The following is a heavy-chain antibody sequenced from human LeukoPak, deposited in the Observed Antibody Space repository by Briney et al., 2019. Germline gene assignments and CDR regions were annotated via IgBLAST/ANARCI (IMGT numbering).Heavy chain of an antibody. J-gene: IGHJ4*02. CDR1: GGSISSGGYY. V-gene: IGHV4-30-2*01. D-gene: IGHD2-2*01. Sequence: KPSQTLSLTCTVSGGSISSGGYYWSWIRQPPGKGLEWIGYIYHSGSTYYNPSLKSRVTISVDRSKNQFSLKLSSVTAADTAVYYCARDIRPDPYCSSTSCYLDYFDYWGQGTLVTVSS. CDR2: IYHSGST. CDR3: ARDIRPDPYCSSTSCYLDYFDY.